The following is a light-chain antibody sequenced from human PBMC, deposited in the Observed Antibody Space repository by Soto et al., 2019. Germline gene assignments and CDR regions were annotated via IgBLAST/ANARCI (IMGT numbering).Light chain of an antibody. CDR2: GAS. V-gene: IGKV3-15*01. Sequence: EIGMTQSPATLSVSPGERATLSCRASQSVSSNLAWYQHKPGQAPRLLIYGASTRATSIPARFSGSGSGTEFTLTISSLQSEDFAVYYCQQYNNWPPYTFGQGTKLEIK. CDR1: QSVSSN. CDR3: QQYNNWPPYT. J-gene: IGKJ2*01.